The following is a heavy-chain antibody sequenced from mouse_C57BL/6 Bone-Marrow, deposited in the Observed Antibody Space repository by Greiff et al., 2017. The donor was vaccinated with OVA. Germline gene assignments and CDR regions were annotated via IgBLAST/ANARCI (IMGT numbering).Heavy chain of an antibody. J-gene: IGHJ4*01. D-gene: IGHD2-2*01. CDR3: ARPTMVTTGYYYAMDY. CDR2: IYPGDGDT. Sequence: QVQLQQSGAELVKPGASVKISCKASGYAFSSYWMNWVKQRPGKGLEWIGQIYPGDGDTNYNGKFKGKATLTADKSSSTAYMQLSSLTSEDSAVYFCARPTMVTTGYYYAMDYWGQGTSVTVSS. CDR1: GYAFSSYW. V-gene: IGHV1-80*01.